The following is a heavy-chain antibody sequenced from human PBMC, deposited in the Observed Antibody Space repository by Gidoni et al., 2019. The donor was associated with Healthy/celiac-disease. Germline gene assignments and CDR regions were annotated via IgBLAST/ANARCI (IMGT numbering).Heavy chain of an antibody. V-gene: IGHV3-9*01. D-gene: IGHD2-21*02. J-gene: IGHJ3*02. Sequence: EVQLVESGGGLVQPGRSLRLSCAASGFTFDDYAMHWVRQAPGKGLEWVSGISWNSGSRGYADSVKGRFTISRDNAKNSLYLQMNSLRAEDTALYYCAKDTIVVVTASGAFDIWGQGTMVTVSS. CDR3: AKDTIVVVTASGAFDI. CDR2: ISWNSGSR. CDR1: GFTFDDYA.